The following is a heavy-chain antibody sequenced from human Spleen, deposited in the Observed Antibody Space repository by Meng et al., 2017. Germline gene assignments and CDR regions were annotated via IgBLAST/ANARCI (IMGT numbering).Heavy chain of an antibody. CDR3: ARDRYYDSSGYYY. CDR2: ISSSGSTI. V-gene: IGHV3-11*04. Sequence: GESLKISCATSGFSFSDFYMSWIRQAPGKGLEWVSYISSSGSTIYYADSVKGRFTISRDNAKNSLYLQMNSLRAEDTAVYYCARDRYYDSSGYYYWGQGTLVTVSS. CDR1: GFSFSDFY. D-gene: IGHD3-22*01. J-gene: IGHJ4*02.